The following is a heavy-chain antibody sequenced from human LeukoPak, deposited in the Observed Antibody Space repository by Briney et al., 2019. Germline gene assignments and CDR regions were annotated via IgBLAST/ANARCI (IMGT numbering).Heavy chain of an antibody. D-gene: IGHD3-22*01. Sequence: QSGGSLRLSCAASGFTFSSYAMSWVRQAPGKGLEWVSAISGSGGSTYYADSVKGRFTISRDNSKNTLYLQMNSLRAGDTAVYYCAKVHDTSGYYYSYWGQGNLVTVSS. CDR1: GFTFSSYA. CDR2: ISGSGGST. CDR3: AKVHDTSGYYYSY. J-gene: IGHJ4*02. V-gene: IGHV3-23*01.